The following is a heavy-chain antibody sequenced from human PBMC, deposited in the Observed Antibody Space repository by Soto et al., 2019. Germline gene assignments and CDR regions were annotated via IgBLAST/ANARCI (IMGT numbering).Heavy chain of an antibody. CDR3: ATQLSHSSSWSDAFDI. CDR2: MNPNSGNT. J-gene: IGHJ3*02. D-gene: IGHD6-13*01. V-gene: IGHV1-8*01. CDR1: GYTFTTYN. Sequence: QVQLVQSGAEVKKPGASVKVSCKASGYTFTTYNINWVRQATGQGLEWMGWMNPNSGNTGFAQKSQGRVTMTRDNSNSPAYMALTSLRAEDTDVYYCATQLSHSSSWSDAFDIWGPGTIVTVSS.